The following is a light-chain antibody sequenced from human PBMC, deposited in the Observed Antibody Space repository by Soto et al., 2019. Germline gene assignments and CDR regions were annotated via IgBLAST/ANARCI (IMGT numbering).Light chain of an antibody. CDR1: SSNIGAGYD. CDR3: QSYDSSLSGYV. CDR2: GNN. Sequence: QSVLTQPPSVSGAPGQRVTISCSGSSSNIGAGYDVHWFHHLPGTAPKLLIYGNNNRPSEVPDRFSGSKSGTSASLAITGLQAEDEADYYCQSYDSSLSGYVFGTGTKVTVL. J-gene: IGLJ1*01. V-gene: IGLV1-40*01.